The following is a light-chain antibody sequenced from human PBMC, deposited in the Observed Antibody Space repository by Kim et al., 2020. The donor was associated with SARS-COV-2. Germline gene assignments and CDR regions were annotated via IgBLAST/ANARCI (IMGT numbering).Light chain of an antibody. V-gene: IGKV2D-29*01. CDR1: QSLLHSDGKIS. Sequence: QPSSISCKSSQSLLHSDGKISLYWYLQTPGQPPQLLIYEVSKRFSGVPERFSGSGSGTDFTLKISRVEAEDVGLYYCMQGLQRLYSFGQGTKLEI. J-gene: IGKJ2*03. CDR2: EVS. CDR3: MQGLQRLYS.